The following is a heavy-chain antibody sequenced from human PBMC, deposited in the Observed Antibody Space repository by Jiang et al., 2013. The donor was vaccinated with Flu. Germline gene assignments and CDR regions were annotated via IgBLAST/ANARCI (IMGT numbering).Heavy chain of an antibody. CDR3: ARQMYYYDSSAPGAFDI. J-gene: IGHJ3*02. D-gene: IGHD3-22*01. Sequence: GAEVKAGESLKISCKGSGYSFTSYWIGWVRLMPGKGLEWMGIIYPGDSDTRYSPSFQGQVTISADKSISTAYLQWSSLKASDTAMYYCARQMYYYDSSAPGAFDIWGQGTMVTVSS. CDR1: GYSFTSYW. V-gene: IGHV5-51*01. CDR2: IYPGDSDT.